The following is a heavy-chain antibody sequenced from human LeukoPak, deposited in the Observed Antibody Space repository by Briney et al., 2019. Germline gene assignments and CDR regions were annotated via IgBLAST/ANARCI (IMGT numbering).Heavy chain of an antibody. CDR2: INPNSGGT. Sequence: ASVRVSCKASGYTFTGYYMHWVRQAPGQGLEWMGWINPNSGGTNYAQKFQGWVTMTRDTSISTAYMELSRLRSDDTAVYYCARAQGYSSSWGGNNWFDPWGQGTLVTISS. CDR3: ARAQGYSSSWGGNNWFDP. V-gene: IGHV1-2*04. J-gene: IGHJ5*02. D-gene: IGHD6-13*01. CDR1: GYTFTGYY.